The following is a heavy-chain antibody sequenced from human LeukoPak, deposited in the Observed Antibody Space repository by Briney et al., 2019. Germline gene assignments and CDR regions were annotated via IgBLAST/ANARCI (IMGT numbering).Heavy chain of an antibody. V-gene: IGHV1-2*02. CDR3: ASNREYCGGDCYSYDAFDI. CDR1: GYTFTGYY. Sequence: RSGGSLRLSCAASGYTFTGYYMHWVRQAPGQGLEWMGWINPNNGGTSYAQKFQGRVTMTRDTSITTAYMELPSLTSDDTAVYYCASNREYCGGDCYSYDAFDIWGQGTMVTVSS. J-gene: IGHJ3*02. D-gene: IGHD2-21*01. CDR2: INPNNGGT.